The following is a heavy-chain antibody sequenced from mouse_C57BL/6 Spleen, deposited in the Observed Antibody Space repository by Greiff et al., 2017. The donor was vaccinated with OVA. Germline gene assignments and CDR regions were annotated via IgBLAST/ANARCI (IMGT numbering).Heavy chain of an antibody. CDR3: ARSGSFYANDY. Sequence: EVKLVESGGGLVQPGGSLSLSCEASGFTFTDYYMSWVRQPPGKALEWLGFIRHKADGYTSEYSASVKGRFTISRDKSQSILYLQMKALRAEDSATYYCARSGSFYANDYWGQGTSVTVSS. D-gene: IGHD1-3*01. CDR1: GFTFTDYY. V-gene: IGHV7-3*01. J-gene: IGHJ4*01. CDR2: IRHKADGYTS.